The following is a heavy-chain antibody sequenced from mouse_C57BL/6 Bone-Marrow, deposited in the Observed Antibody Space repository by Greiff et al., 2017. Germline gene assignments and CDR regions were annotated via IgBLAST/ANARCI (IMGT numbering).Heavy chain of an antibody. CDR3: ARYPLLLRSVLYAMDY. CDR1: GYAFSSYW. CDR2: IYPGDGDT. D-gene: IGHD1-1*01. V-gene: IGHV1-80*01. J-gene: IGHJ4*01. Sequence: QVQLQQSGAELVKPGASVKISCKASGYAFSSYWMNWVKQRPGKGLEWIGQIYPGDGDTNYNGPFKGKATLTADKSSSTAYMQLSSLTSEDSAVYFCARYPLLLRSVLYAMDYWGQGTSGTVSS.